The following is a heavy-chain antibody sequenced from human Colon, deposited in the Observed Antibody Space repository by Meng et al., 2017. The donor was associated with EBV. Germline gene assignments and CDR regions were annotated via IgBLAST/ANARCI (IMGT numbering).Heavy chain of an antibody. CDR3: ARVGAYCGGDCYHPR. Sequence: QVHLQVSGQGVVIPSGTLSLPSSLLGGSLSRRNWWSWVRQPPGKGQEWIGEIYHSGSTNYNPSLKSRVTISVDESKNQFSLRLSSVTAADTAVYYCARVGAYCGGDCYHPRWGQGTLVTVSS. CDR1: GGSLSRRNW. CDR2: IYHSGST. D-gene: IGHD2-21*02. J-gene: IGHJ4*02. V-gene: IGHV4-4*02.